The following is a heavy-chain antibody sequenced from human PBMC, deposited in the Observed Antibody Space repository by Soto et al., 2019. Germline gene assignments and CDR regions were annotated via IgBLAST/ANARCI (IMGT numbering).Heavy chain of an antibody. Sequence: SETLSLTCTVSGNSISSGSYYWNWIRQHPGKGLEWIGYMYYSGSTYYNPSLKSRITISRDTSKNQFSLRLSSVTAADTAMYYCARDNPDAGRPGFDPWGQGILVTVSS. V-gene: IGHV4-31*03. J-gene: IGHJ5*02. CDR3: ARDNPDAGRPGFDP. CDR2: MYYSGST. CDR1: GNSISSGSYY.